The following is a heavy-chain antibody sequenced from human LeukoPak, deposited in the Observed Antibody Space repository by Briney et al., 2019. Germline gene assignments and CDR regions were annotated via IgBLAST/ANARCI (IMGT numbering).Heavy chain of an antibody. D-gene: IGHD1-26*01. J-gene: IGHJ4*02. Sequence: PGGSLRLSCAASGFTFSSYGMHWVRQAPGKGLEWVAVISYDGSNKYYADSAKGRFTISRDNSKNTLYLQMNSLRAEDTAVHYCAKDEGDSGSHPFDYWGQGTLVTVSS. CDR2: ISYDGSNK. CDR3: AKDEGDSGSHPFDY. V-gene: IGHV3-30*18. CDR1: GFTFSSYG.